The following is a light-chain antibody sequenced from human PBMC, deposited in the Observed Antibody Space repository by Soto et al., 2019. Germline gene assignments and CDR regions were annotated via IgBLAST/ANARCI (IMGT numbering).Light chain of an antibody. CDR2: HSH. CDR1: SSNIGNDY. V-gene: IGLV1-51*01. Sequence: QAVVTQPPSVSAAPGQTVTISCSGSSSNIGNDYVSWFQQFPGAAPKLLIYHSHKRHSGVPDRFSGSTSGTSATLGITGLQTGDEAVYYCGAWDSSLTAGVFGGGTKLTVL. CDR3: GAWDSSLTAGV. J-gene: IGLJ3*02.